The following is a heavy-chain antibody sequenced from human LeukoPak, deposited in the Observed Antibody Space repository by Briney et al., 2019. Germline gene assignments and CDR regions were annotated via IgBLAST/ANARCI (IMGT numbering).Heavy chain of an antibody. CDR1: EYTFSVYH. J-gene: IGHJ4*02. V-gene: IGHV1-2*02. CDR2: INPDSGDT. CDR3: AADRAGSYLRFVY. D-gene: IGHD3-10*01. Sequence: ASVKVSCKASEYTFSVYHIHWVRQAPGQGLEWMAWINPDSGDTNYAQKFQERVTITRDMSTSTAYMELSSLRFEDTAVYYCAADRAGSYLRFVYWGQGTPVTVSS.